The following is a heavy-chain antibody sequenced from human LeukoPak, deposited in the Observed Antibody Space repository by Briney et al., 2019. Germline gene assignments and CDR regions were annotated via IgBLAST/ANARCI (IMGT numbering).Heavy chain of an antibody. D-gene: IGHD4-11*01. J-gene: IGHJ6*03. CDR2: ISAYNGNT. V-gene: IGHV1-18*01. CDR3: ARVHSNQHYYYYYYMDV. CDR1: GYTFTSYG. Sequence: ASVKVSCKASGYTFTSYGISWVRQAPGQGLEWMGWISAYNGNTNYAQKLQGRVTMTTDTSTSTAYMELRSLRSDDTAVYYRARVHSNQHYYYYYYMDVWGKGTTVTVSS.